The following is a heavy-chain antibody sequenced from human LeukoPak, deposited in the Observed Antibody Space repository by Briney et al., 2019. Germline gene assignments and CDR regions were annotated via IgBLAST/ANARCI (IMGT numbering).Heavy chain of an antibody. J-gene: IGHJ5*01. D-gene: IGHD3-3*01. V-gene: IGHV4-39*07. CDR2: NYYSGST. Sequence: SETLSLNCTVAAGSISSSSYYWGWIRQPPGKRQEWIGSNYYSGSTYYNPSLKSRVTISVDTSKNQFSLKLSSVTAADTAVYYCARESIRFLESSNWFDPWGQGTPVTVSS. CDR1: AGSISSSSYY. CDR3: ARESIRFLESSNWFDP.